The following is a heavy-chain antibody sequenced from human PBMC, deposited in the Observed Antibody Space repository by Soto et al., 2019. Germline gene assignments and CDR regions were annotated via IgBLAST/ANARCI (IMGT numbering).Heavy chain of an antibody. Sequence: PGGSLRLSCAASGFTFSSYAMHWVRQAPGKGLEYVSAISSNGGSTYYANSVKGRFTISRDNSKNTLYLQMGSLRAEDMAVYYCARSPFIXGSGSYYNVPIAFDIWGQGTMVTVSS. V-gene: IGHV3-64*01. D-gene: IGHD3-10*01. J-gene: IGHJ3*02. CDR2: ISSNGGST. CDR1: GFTFSSYA. CDR3: ARSPFIXGSGSYYNVPIAFDI.